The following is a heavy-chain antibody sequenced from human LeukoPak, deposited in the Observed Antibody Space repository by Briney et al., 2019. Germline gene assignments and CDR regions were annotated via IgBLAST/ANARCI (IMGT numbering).Heavy chain of an antibody. J-gene: IGHJ4*02. CDR1: GFTFSNAW. Sequence: GGSLRLSCAASGFTFSNAWMSWVRQAPGKGLEWVSAISGSGGSTYYADSVKGRFTISRDNSKNTLYLQMNSLRAEDTAVYYCAIRVQSGSFDYWGQGTLVTVSS. V-gene: IGHV3-23*01. CDR3: AIRVQSGSFDY. D-gene: IGHD1-26*01. CDR2: ISGSGGST.